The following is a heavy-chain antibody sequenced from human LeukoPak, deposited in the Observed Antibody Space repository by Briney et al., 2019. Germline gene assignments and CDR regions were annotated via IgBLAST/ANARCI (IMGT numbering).Heavy chain of an antibody. D-gene: IGHD6-19*01. V-gene: IGHV3-64*04. Sequence: GGSLRLSCSASGFTFSSYVMHWVRQAPGKGLEYVSAISSNGGSTYYADSVKGRFTISRDNSKNTLYLQINSLRAEDTAVYFCAKDRSGLNWYFDLWGRGTLVTVSS. CDR2: ISSNGGST. CDR1: GFTFSSYV. J-gene: IGHJ2*01. CDR3: AKDRSGLNWYFDL.